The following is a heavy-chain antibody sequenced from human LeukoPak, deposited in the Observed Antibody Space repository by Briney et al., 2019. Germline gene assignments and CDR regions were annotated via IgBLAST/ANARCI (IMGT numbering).Heavy chain of an antibody. V-gene: IGHV1-69*04. D-gene: IGHD2-2*01. CDR2: IIPIFGIA. CDR3: ARGYCCSTSCYYWFDP. Sequence: SVKVSCKASGGTFSSYAISWVRQAAGQGLEWMGRIIPIFGIANYAQKFQGRVTITADKSTSTAYMELSSLRSEDTAVYYCARGYCCSTSCYYWFDPWGQGTLVTVSS. CDR1: GGTFSSYA. J-gene: IGHJ5*02.